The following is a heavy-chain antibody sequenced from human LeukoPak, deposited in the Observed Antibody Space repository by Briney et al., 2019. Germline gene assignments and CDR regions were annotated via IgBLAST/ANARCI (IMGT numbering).Heavy chain of an antibody. CDR3: ARASEDSYYYYMDV. V-gene: IGHV4-59*01. Sequence: SETLSLTCTVSGGSISSYFWSWIRQPPGRGLQWIGYIYYSGSTIYNPSLKSRVTISVDTSKNQFSLKLSSVTAADTAVYYCARASEDSYYYYMDVWGKGTTVTISS. J-gene: IGHJ6*03. CDR2: IYYSGST. CDR1: GGSISSYF. D-gene: IGHD1-14*01.